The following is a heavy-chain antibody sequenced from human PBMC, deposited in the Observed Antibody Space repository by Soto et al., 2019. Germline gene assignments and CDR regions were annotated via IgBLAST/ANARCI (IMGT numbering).Heavy chain of an antibody. CDR3: ARGVVVPAAMGGDNWFDP. CDR1: GGSISSGGYY. J-gene: IGHJ5*02. V-gene: IGHV4-31*03. Sequence: QVQLQESGLGLVKPSQTLSLTCTVSGGSISSGGYYWSWIRQHPGKGLEWIGYIYYSGSTYYNPSLRSRVTISGDTCRGQFSLKLSSVPAADTAVYYCARGVVVPAAMGGDNWFDPCGQGTLVTVSS. CDR2: IYYSGST. D-gene: IGHD2-2*01.